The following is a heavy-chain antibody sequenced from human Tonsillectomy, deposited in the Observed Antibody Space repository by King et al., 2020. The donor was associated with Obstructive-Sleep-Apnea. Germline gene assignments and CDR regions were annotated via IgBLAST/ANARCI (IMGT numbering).Heavy chain of an antibody. D-gene: IGHD6-13*01. V-gene: IGHV1-18*04. CDR3: ARVGDSSTWSDFDS. Sequence: QVQLVESGAEVKKPGASVKVSCEASGYTFTNYGISWVRQAPGQGLEWMGWISDYNVNTNSAQKLQGRVTMTTDTSTSTAYMELRSLRSDDTAVYYCARVGDSSTWSDFDSWGQGTLVTVSS. CDR2: ISDYNVNT. CDR1: GYTFTNYG. J-gene: IGHJ4*02.